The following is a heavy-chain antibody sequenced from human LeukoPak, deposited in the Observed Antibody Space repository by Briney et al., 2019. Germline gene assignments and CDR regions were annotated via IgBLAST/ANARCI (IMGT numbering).Heavy chain of an antibody. D-gene: IGHD3-22*01. CDR3: ARFPLAGGAVVKIDP. CDR2: IYYSGST. V-gene: IGHV4-59*12. CDR1: GDSISGNY. Sequence: SETLSLTCSVSGDSISGNYWSWMRQSPGKGLEWIGYIYYSGSTNYNPSLKSRVTMSVDTSKNQFSLKLSSVTAADTAVYYCARFPLAGGAVVKIDPWGQGTLVTVSS. J-gene: IGHJ5*02.